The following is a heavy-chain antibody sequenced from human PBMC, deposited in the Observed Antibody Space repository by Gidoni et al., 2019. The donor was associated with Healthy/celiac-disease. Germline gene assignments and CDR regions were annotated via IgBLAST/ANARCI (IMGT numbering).Heavy chain of an antibody. V-gene: IGHV4-4*07. CDR2: IYTSGST. Sequence: QVQLQESGPGLVKPSETLSLTCTVSGGSISSYYWSWIRQPAGKGLEWIGRIYTSGSTNYNPSLKSRVTMSVDTSKNQFSLKLSSVTAADTAVYYCARDGGTGVVVAATTLWTFDYWGQGTLVTVSS. CDR1: GGSISSYY. D-gene: IGHD2-15*01. CDR3: ARDGGTGVVVAATTLWTFDY. J-gene: IGHJ4*02.